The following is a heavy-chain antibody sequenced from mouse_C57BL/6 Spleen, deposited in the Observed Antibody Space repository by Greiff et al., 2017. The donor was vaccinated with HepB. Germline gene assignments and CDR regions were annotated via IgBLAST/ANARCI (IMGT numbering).Heavy chain of an antibody. D-gene: IGHD2-2*01. Sequence: QVQLQQSGAELVRPGTSVKVSCKASGYAFTNYLIEWVKQRPGQGLEWIGVINPGSGGTNYNEKFKGKATLTADKSSSTAYMQLSSLTSEDSAVYFCARSTMVTTDAMDYWGQGTSVTVSS. V-gene: IGHV1-54*01. CDR2: INPGSGGT. J-gene: IGHJ4*01. CDR3: ARSTMVTTDAMDY. CDR1: GYAFTNYL.